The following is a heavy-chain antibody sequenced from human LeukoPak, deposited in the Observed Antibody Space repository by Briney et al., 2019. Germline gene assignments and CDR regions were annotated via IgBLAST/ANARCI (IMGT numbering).Heavy chain of an antibody. CDR1: GFIFSNYA. D-gene: IGHD3-9*01. CDR3: AKWGDYGVLTGYYVSDF. CDR2: ISGRSDNT. J-gene: IGHJ4*02. V-gene: IGHV3-23*01. Sequence: GGSLRLSCAASGFIFSNYAMYWVRQAPGKGLEWVSAISGRSDNTYYADSVKGRFTLSRDSSKNTLYLQMNSLRADDTAVYYCAKWGDYGVLTGYYVSDFWGQGTLVTVSS.